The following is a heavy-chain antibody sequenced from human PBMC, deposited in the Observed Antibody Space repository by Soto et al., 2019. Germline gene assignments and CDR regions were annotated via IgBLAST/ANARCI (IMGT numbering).Heavy chain of an antibody. Sequence: QLQLQESGPGLVKPSETLSLTCNVSGDSINSTSYYWGWIRQPPGKGLEWIGSIFYSGSTYYNPSLKSRVSLSIDTSKNHFSLKLASVTAADTAVYYCARRRAGTGCFDSWGQGTLVTVSS. J-gene: IGHJ4*02. CDR2: IFYSGST. CDR3: ARRRAGTGCFDS. D-gene: IGHD6-13*01. CDR1: GDSINSTSYY. V-gene: IGHV4-39*02.